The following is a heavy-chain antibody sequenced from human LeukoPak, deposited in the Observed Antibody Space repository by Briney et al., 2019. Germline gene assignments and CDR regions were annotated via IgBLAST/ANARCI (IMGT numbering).Heavy chain of an antibody. V-gene: IGHV3-23*01. CDR3: AKGGYCSSTSCYVGWFDP. J-gene: IGHJ5*02. CDR1: GFTFSSYV. D-gene: IGHD2-2*01. CDR2: ISGGGGST. Sequence: GGSLRLSCAASGFTFSSYVMNWVRQAPGKGLGWVSVISGGGGSTYYADSVKGRFTISRDNSKNTLFLQMNSLRAEDTAVYYCAKGGYCSSTSCYVGWFDPWGQGTLVTVSS.